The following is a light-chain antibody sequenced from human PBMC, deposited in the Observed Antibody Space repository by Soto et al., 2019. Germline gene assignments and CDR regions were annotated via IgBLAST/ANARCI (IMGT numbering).Light chain of an antibody. CDR3: QQYNSYPRT. V-gene: IGKV1-5*01. CDR1: QSINNY. Sequence: IQMTQSPSTLSASVGDRVTITCRASQSINNYLAWYQQKPGKAPKLLIYDASSLESGVPSRFSGSGSGTDFTLTISSLQPDDFATYSCQQYNSYPRTFGPGAKVEIK. CDR2: DAS. J-gene: IGKJ1*01.